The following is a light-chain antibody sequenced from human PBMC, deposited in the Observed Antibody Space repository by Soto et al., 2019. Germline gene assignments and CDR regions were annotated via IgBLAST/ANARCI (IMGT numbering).Light chain of an antibody. J-gene: IGLJ1*01. CDR2: EVN. V-gene: IGLV2-14*01. Sequence: QSVLTQPASVSGSPGQSITISCTGTSSDVGSYNYVSWYQQHPGKAPKLMIYEVNNRPSGVSNRFSGSKSGNTASLTISGLQAEDEADYYCCSYTSGSTYVFGTGTKVTV. CDR1: SSDVGSYNY. CDR3: CSYTSGSTYV.